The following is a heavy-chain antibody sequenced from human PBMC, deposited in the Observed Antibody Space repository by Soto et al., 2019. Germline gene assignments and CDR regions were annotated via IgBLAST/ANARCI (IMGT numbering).Heavy chain of an antibody. CDR2: INHSGST. Sequence: QVQLQQWGAGLLKPSETLSLTCAVYGGSFSGYYWSWIRQPPGKGLEWIGEINHSGSTNYNPSLKSRVTISVDTSKNQFSLKLSSVTAADTAVYYCARGPKRYDILTGYYRRPEFWFDPWGQGTLVTVSS. CDR1: GGSFSGYY. J-gene: IGHJ5*02. CDR3: ARGPKRYDILTGYYRRPEFWFDP. V-gene: IGHV4-34*01. D-gene: IGHD3-9*01.